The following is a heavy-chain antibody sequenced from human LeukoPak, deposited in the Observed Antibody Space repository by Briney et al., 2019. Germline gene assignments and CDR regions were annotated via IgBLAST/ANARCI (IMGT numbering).Heavy chain of an antibody. V-gene: IGHV3-74*01. CDR2: INSDGSST. Sequence: GGSLRLSCAASGFTFSSYWMHWVRQAPGKGLVWVSRINSDGSSTSYADSVKGRFTISRDNAKNTLYLQTNSLRAEDTAVYYCARGFLEWPFDYWGQGTLVTVSS. D-gene: IGHD3-3*01. J-gene: IGHJ4*02. CDR1: GFTFSSYW. CDR3: ARGFLEWPFDY.